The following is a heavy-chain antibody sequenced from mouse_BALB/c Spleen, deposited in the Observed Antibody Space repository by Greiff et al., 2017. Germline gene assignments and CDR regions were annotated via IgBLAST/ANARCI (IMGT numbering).Heavy chain of an antibody. V-gene: IGHV5-15*02. D-gene: IGHD2-3*01. J-gene: IGHJ4*01. CDR2: ISNLAYSI. CDR1: GFTFSDYG. Sequence: EVQGVESGGGLVQPGGSRKLSCAASGFTFSDYGMAWVRQAPGKGPEWVAFISNLAYSIYYADTVTGRFTISRENAKNTLYLEMSSLRSEDTAMYYCARGYDGFSYAMEYWGQGTSVTVSS. CDR3: ARGYDGFSYAMEY.